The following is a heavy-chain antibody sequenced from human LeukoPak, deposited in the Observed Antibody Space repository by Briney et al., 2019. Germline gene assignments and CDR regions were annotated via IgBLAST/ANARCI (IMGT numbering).Heavy chain of an antibody. V-gene: IGHV5-51*01. J-gene: IGHJ4*02. CDR1: GYSFTSYW. CDR2: IYPGDSDT. CDR3: AAREYQLLYEDY. Sequence: GESLKISRKGSGYSFTSYWIGWVRQMPGKGLEWMGIIYPGDSDTRYSTSFQGQGTISADKSISPAYLQWSSLKASDTAVYYCAAREYQLLYEDYWGQGTLVTVSS. D-gene: IGHD2-2*02.